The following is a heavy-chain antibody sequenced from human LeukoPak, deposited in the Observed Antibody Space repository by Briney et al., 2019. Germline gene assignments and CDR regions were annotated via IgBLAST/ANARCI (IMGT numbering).Heavy chain of an antibody. CDR1: GFTFSSYA. J-gene: IGHJ3*02. D-gene: IGHD3-16*01. V-gene: IGHV3-74*01. CDR3: ATSSVWGGAFNI. CDR2: CDSDGSGT. Sequence: GGSLRLSCAASGFTFSSYAMSWVRQAPGKGLMWVSRCDSDGSGTTYVDSVKGRFTVSRDNAKSTLYLQMSSLRAEDTAVYYCATSSVWGGAFNIWGQGTMVTVSS.